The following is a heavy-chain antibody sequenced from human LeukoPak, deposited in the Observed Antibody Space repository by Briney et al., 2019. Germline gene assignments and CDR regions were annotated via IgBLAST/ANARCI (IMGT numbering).Heavy chain of an antibody. CDR1: GFTFSSYA. Sequence: PGGSLRLSCAASGFTFSSYAMSWVRQVPGRGLEWVSTISGSGDATYYPDSAKGRFTVSRDNSKNTVYLQMNSLRADDTAVYYCAKRGYNYGPRDYWGQGTLVTVSS. CDR3: AKRGYNYGPRDY. J-gene: IGHJ4*02. D-gene: IGHD5-18*01. V-gene: IGHV3-23*01. CDR2: ISGSGDAT.